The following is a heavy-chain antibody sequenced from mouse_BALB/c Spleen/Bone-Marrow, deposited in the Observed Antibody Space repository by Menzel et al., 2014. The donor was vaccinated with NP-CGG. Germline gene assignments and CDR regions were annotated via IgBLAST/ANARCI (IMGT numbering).Heavy chain of an antibody. D-gene: IGHD3-1*01. J-gene: IGHJ2*01. CDR2: ISSGGTYT. V-gene: IGHV5-9-4*01. CDR3: VRDSSGYFDY. CDR1: GFTFSYYA. Sequence: EVQGVESGGGLVKPGGSLKLSCAASGFTFSYYAMSWVRQSPEKRLEWVAEISSGGTYTYYPDTVTGRFTISRDNAKNTLYLEMSSRRSEDTAMYYCVRDSSGYFDYWGQGTTLTVSS.